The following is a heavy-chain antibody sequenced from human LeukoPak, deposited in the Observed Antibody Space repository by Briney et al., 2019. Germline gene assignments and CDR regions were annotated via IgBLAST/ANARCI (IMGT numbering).Heavy chain of an antibody. CDR1: GYIFTSYY. V-gene: IGHV1-46*01. D-gene: IGHD3-22*01. Sequence: ASVKVSCKASGYIFTSYYMHWVRQAPGQGLEWMGIINPSGGSTSYAQKFQGRVTITRNTSIRTAYMELSRLRSDDTAVYYCARDTHYYDSSGYYHYWGQGTLVTVSS. CDR2: INPSGGST. J-gene: IGHJ4*02. CDR3: ARDTHYYDSSGYYHY.